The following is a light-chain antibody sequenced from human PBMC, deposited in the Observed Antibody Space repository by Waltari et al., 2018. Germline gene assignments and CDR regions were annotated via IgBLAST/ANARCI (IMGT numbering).Light chain of an antibody. Sequence: EIVLTQSPFTLALSPGERATLSCRASQSISNNFLAWYQQKPVHTPSLRIYAAFSRASVIPDRFSCSGYGTDFTLTLTRLEPEEVAGYYCQQYIDSPRTFGQGTKVEIK. CDR1: QSISNNF. J-gene: IGKJ2*02. CDR2: AAF. V-gene: IGKV3-20*01. CDR3: QQYIDSPRT.